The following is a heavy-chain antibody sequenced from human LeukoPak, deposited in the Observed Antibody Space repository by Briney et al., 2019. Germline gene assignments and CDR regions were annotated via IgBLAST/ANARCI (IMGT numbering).Heavy chain of an antibody. CDR1: GFTFSSYS. CDR3: ARDGKGYCSSTSCHNPDFDY. Sequence: GGSLRLSCAASGFTFSSYSMNWVRQAPGKGLKWGSSISSSSTYIYYADSVKGRFTISRDNAKNSLYLQMNSLRAEDTAVNYCARDGKGYCSSTSCHNPDFDYWGQGTLVTVSS. CDR2: ISSSSTYI. J-gene: IGHJ4*02. V-gene: IGHV3-21*01. D-gene: IGHD2-2*02.